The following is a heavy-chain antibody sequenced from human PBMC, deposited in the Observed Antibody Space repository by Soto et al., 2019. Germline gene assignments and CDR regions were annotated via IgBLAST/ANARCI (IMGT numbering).Heavy chain of an antibody. D-gene: IGHD3-22*01. J-gene: IGHJ4*02. CDR3: ARGQKAYYYDSGGNEK. CDR2: ISYDGSDK. Sequence: QVQLVESGGGVVQPGRSLRLSCAASGFTFSRYPMHWVRQAPGKGLEWVAVISYDGSDKYYADSVKGRSTISRDNSKNTLYLQLNSLRAEDTAVYYCARGQKAYYYDSGGNEKWGQGTLVTVSS. V-gene: IGHV3-30-3*01. CDR1: GFTFSRYP.